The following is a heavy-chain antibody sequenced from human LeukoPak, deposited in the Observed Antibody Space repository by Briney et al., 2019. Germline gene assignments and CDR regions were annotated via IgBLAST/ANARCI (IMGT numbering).Heavy chain of an antibody. CDR3: AASLRFGELELYGMDV. CDR2: IVVGSGDT. J-gene: IGHJ6*02. CDR1: GFTFTSSA. V-gene: IGHV1-58*02. Sequence: SVKVSCKASGFTFTSSAMQWVRQARGQRLEWIGWIVVGSGDTNYAQKFQERVTITRDMSTSTAYMELSSLRSEDTAVYYCAASLRFGELELYGMDVWGQGTTVTVSS. D-gene: IGHD3-10*01.